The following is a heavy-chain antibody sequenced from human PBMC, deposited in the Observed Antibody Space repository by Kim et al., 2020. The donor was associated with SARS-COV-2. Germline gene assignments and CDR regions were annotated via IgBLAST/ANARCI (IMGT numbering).Heavy chain of an antibody. J-gene: IGHJ4*02. CDR2: IYYSGST. V-gene: IGHV4-59*08. D-gene: IGHD1-26*01. Sequence: SETLSLTCTVSGGSISSYYWSWIRQPPGKGLEWIGYIYYSGSTNYNPSLKSRVTISVDTSKNQFSLKLSSVTAADTAVYYCARGGGRVVPKYFDYWGQGTLVTVSS. CDR3: ARGGGRVVPKYFDY. CDR1: GGSISSYY.